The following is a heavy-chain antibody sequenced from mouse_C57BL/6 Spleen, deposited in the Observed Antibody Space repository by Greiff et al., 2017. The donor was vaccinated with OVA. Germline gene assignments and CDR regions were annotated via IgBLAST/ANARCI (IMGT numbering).Heavy chain of an antibody. Sequence: QVQLQQSGPELVKPGASVKISCKASGYAFSSSWMNWVKQRPGQGLEWIGRIYPGDGDTNYNGKFKGKATLTADKSSSTAYMQLSSLTSEYSAVYFCARPLYYYGSSYYAMDYWGQGTSVTVSS. V-gene: IGHV1-82*01. J-gene: IGHJ4*01. CDR2: IYPGDGDT. D-gene: IGHD1-1*01. CDR3: ARPLYYYGSSYYAMDY. CDR1: GYAFSSSW.